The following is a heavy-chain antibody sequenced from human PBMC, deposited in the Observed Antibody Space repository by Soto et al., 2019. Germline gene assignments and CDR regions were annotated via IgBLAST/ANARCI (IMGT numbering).Heavy chain of an antibody. J-gene: IGHJ5*02. CDR1: GYTXTGYY. D-gene: IGHD3-9*01. CDR2: INHNSGGK. CDR3: ARDRGIILTGPKGWFDP. V-gene: IGHV1-2*02. Sequence: SXKVSFKASGYTXTGYYMHLVRQAPGQGLEWMGWINHNSGGKNYAQKFQGRVTMTRDTSISTAYMELSRLRYDDTAVYYCARDRGIILTGPKGWFDPWGQGTLGTVS.